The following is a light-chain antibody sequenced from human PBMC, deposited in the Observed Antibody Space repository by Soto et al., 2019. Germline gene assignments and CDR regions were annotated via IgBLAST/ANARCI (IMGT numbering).Light chain of an antibody. CDR1: SSNIGAGYD. J-gene: IGLJ1*01. Sequence: QSVLTQPPSVSGAPGQRVTISCTGSSSNIGAGYDVHWYQQLPGTAPKLLIYGNSNRPSGVPDRFSGSKSGTSASLAITGLQAEDEADYYCQSYDSGYVFGTGTK. V-gene: IGLV1-40*01. CDR3: QSYDSGYV. CDR2: GNS.